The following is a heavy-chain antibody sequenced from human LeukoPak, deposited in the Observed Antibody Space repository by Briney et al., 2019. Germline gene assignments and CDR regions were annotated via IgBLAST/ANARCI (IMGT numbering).Heavy chain of an antibody. Sequence: SVKVSCKASGGTFSSYAISWVRQAPGQGLEWMGGIIPIFGTANYAQKFQGRVTITADESTSTAYMELSSLRSEDTAVYYCTLRVTIFGVVNGFDPWGQGTLVTVSS. D-gene: IGHD3-3*01. CDR3: TLRVTIFGVVNGFDP. CDR2: IIPIFGTA. J-gene: IGHJ5*02. CDR1: GGTFSSYA. V-gene: IGHV1-69*13.